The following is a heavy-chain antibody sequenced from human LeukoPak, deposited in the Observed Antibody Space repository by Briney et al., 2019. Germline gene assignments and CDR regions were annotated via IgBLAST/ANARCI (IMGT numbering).Heavy chain of an antibody. Sequence: PGGSLRLSCAASGLTFAKTSMTWVRQAPGKGLVWVSSIGQDGTVTVYADTVKGRFTISRDNAKSTLSLQLNSLSVDDMAVYYCARDYHYGQADYWGQGTLVTVSS. CDR1: GLTFAKTS. V-gene: IGHV3-74*01. D-gene: IGHD3-10*01. CDR2: IGQDGTVT. J-gene: IGHJ4*02. CDR3: ARDYHYGQADY.